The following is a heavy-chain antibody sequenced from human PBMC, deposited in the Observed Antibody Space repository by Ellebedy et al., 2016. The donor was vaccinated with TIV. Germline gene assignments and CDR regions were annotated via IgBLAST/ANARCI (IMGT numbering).Heavy chain of an antibody. CDR2: ISSGGGTI. V-gene: IGHV3-48*02. CDR1: GFTFSSYS. Sequence: GGSLRLXXAASGFTFSSYSMNWVRQAPGKGLEWVSSISSGGGTIYYEDSVKGRFTISRDNAKNSLFLQMNSLRDEDTAVYYCARASSIDYWGQGTLVTVSS. CDR3: ARASSIDY. J-gene: IGHJ4*02.